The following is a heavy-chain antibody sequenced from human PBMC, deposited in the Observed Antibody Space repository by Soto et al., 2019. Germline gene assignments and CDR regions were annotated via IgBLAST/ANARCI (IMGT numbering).Heavy chain of an antibody. CDR2: ISYDGSNK. CDR3: ARDLKGKLDY. V-gene: IGHV3-30-3*01. CDR1: GFTFSSYA. J-gene: IGHJ4*02. Sequence: PGGSLRLSCAASGFTFSSYAMHWVRQAPGKGLEWVAVISYDGSNKYYADSVKGRFTISRDNSKNTLYLQMNSLRAEDTAVYYCARDLKGKLDYWGQGTLVTVSS.